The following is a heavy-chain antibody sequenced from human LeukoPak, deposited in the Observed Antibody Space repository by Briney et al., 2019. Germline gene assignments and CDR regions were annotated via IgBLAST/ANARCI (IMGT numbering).Heavy chain of an antibody. CDR3: ARRGDNYGSSFDY. CDR2: IYSGGNT. Sequence: PGGSLRLSCAVSGFTVSTNYMNWVRQAPGKGLEWVSLIYSGGNTDYADSVKGRFTISRDNSKNTLYLQMNSLRAEDTAVYYCARRGDNYGSSFDYWGQGTLVTVSS. V-gene: IGHV3-53*01. J-gene: IGHJ4*02. D-gene: IGHD5-18*01. CDR1: GFTVSTNY.